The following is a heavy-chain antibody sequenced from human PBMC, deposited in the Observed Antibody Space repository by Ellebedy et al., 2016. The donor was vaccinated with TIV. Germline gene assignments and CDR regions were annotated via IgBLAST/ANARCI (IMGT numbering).Heavy chain of an antibody. V-gene: IGHV3-30*18. Sequence: GESLKISXAASGFTFSSFGMHWVRQASGKGLEWVAVISYDGNNEFYADSVKGRFTISRDISKNTLYLQMTSLRAEDTAVYYCAKAIRFELCGMHVWGQGTTVTVSS. CDR1: GFTFSSFG. CDR3: AKAIRFELCGMHV. D-gene: IGHD3-3*01. J-gene: IGHJ6*02. CDR2: ISYDGNNE.